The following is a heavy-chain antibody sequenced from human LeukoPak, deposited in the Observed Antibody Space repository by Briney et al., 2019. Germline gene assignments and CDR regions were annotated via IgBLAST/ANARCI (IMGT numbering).Heavy chain of an antibody. Sequence: SVKVSCKASGGTFSSYAISWVRQAPGQGFEWMGGIIPIFGTANYAQKFQGRVTITADESTSTAYMELSSLRSEDTAVYYCARDVGYCTNGVCSGDYWGQGTLVTVSS. CDR1: GGTFSSYA. V-gene: IGHV1-69*13. J-gene: IGHJ4*02. CDR2: IIPIFGTA. CDR3: ARDVGYCTNGVCSGDY. D-gene: IGHD2-8*01.